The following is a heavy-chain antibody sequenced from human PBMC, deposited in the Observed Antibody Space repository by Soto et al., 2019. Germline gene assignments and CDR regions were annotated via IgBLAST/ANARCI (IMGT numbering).Heavy chain of an antibody. CDR1: GGSISSEGYY. D-gene: IGHD5-18*01. J-gene: IGHJ4*02. CDR2: IYYSGTT. CDR3: ARGRGYSYGPYYFDF. V-gene: IGHV4-31*03. Sequence: PSETLSLTCTVSGGSISSEGYYWSWFRQLPGKGLEWIGDIYYSGTTYHNPSLRSRLTISGDASKNQFSLKLSSVTAADTALYYCARGRGYSYGPYYFDFSGQATLVTVSS.